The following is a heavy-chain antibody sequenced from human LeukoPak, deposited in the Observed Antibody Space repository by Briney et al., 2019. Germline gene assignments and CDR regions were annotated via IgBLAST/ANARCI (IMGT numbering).Heavy chain of an antibody. CDR1: GYTFTGYY. CDR3: ARATGGGNYNNRAFDI. D-gene: IGHD4-11*01. Sequence: ASVKVSCKASGYTFTGYYMHWVRQAPGHGLEWMGWINPNSGGTNYAQEFQGRVTMTSDTSISTAYMELSSLRSDDTAVYYCARATGGGNYNNRAFDIWGQGTMVTVSS. CDR2: INPNSGGT. J-gene: IGHJ3*02. V-gene: IGHV1-2*02.